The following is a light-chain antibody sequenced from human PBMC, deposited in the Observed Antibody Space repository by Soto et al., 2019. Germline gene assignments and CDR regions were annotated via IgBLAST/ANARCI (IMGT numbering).Light chain of an antibody. Sequence: EIVMTQSPATLSVSPGERATLSCRASQSVSSNLAWYQQKPGQAPRLLIYGASTRATGIPARFSGSGSGTEFTLTISSLQSEDFAVYYCQQCNTWPPETFGQRTTGDIK. J-gene: IGKJ1*01. CDR3: QQCNTWPPET. CDR2: GAS. CDR1: QSVSSN. V-gene: IGKV3-15*01.